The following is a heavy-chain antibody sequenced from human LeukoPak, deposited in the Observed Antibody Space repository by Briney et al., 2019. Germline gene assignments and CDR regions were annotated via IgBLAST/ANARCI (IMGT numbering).Heavy chain of an antibody. Sequence: GGSLRLSCAASGFTFSSYGMHWVRQAPGKGLEWVAFIRYDGSNKYYADSVKGRFTISRDNSKNTLYLQMNSLRAEDTAVYYCAKTSIAARPGYFDYWGQGTLVTVSS. V-gene: IGHV3-30*02. CDR2: IRYDGSNK. J-gene: IGHJ4*02. D-gene: IGHD6-6*01. CDR1: GFTFSSYG. CDR3: AKTSIAARPGYFDY.